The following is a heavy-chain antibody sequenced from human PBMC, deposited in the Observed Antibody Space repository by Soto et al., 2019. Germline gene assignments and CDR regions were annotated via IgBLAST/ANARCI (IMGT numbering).Heavy chain of an antibody. CDR3: AIPEAAAGTGYHYYGMDV. V-gene: IGHV5-10-1*01. CDR2: IDPSDSYT. D-gene: IGHD6-13*01. Sequence: GESLKISCKGSGYSFTSYWISWVRQMPGKGLEWMGRIDPSDSYTNYSPSFQGHVTISADKSISTAYLQWSSLKASDTAMYYCAIPEAAAGTGYHYYGMDVWGQGTTVTVSS. CDR1: GYSFTSYW. J-gene: IGHJ6*02.